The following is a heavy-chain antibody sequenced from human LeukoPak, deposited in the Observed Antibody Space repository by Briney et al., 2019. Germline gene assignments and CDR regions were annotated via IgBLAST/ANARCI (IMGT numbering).Heavy chain of an antibody. CDR2: ISSISSYI. CDR1: GFTFSSYS. CDR3: ARDSHRYYYDSSGYYGPL. Sequence: GGSLRLSCAASGFTFSSYSMNWVRQAPGKGLEWVSSISSISSYIYYADSVKGRFTISRDNAKNSLYLQMNSLRAEDTAVYYCARDSHRYYYDSSGYYGPLWGQGTLVTVSS. V-gene: IGHV3-21*01. J-gene: IGHJ4*02. D-gene: IGHD3-22*01.